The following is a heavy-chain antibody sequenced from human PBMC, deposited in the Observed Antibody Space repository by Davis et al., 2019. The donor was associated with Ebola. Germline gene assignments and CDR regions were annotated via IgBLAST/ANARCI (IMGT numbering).Heavy chain of an antibody. CDR1: GGSFSGYY. D-gene: IGHD6-19*01. V-gene: IGHV4-34*01. CDR2: INHSGST. J-gene: IGHJ3*02. Sequence: MPGGSLRLSCAVYGGSFSGYYWSWIRQPPGKGLEWIGEINHSGSTNYNPSLKSRVTISVDTSKNQFSLKLSSVTAADTAVYYCARRDSSGWLSDAFDIWGQGTMVTVSS. CDR3: ARRDSSGWLSDAFDI.